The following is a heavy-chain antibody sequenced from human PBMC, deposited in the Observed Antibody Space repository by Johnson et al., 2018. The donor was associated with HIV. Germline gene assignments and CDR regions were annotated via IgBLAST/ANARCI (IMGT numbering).Heavy chain of an antibody. J-gene: IGHJ3*02. CDR2: ISYDGSNK. Sequence: QMQLVESGGGVVQPGRSLRLSCAASGFTFSSYAIHWVRQAPGKGLEWVAVISYDGSNKYYADSVKGRFTISRDNSKNTLYLQMNSLGAEDTAVYYCATLSLIAAPDPFDIWGQGTMVTVSS. D-gene: IGHD6-6*01. CDR1: GFTFSSYA. CDR3: ATLSLIAAPDPFDI. V-gene: IGHV3-30*04.